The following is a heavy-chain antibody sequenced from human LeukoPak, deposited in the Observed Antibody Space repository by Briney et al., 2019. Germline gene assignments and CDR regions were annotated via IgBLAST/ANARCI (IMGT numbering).Heavy chain of an antibody. CDR3: ARVDTAMAYFDY. J-gene: IGHJ4*02. CDR2: IYYSGST. V-gene: IGHV4-59*01. D-gene: IGHD5-18*01. Sequence: PSETLSLTCTVSGGSISSYYWSWIRQPPGKGLEWIGYIYYSGSTNYNPSLKSRVTISVDTSENQFSLKLSSVTAADTAVYYCARVDTAMAYFDYWGQGTLVTVSS. CDR1: GGSISSYY.